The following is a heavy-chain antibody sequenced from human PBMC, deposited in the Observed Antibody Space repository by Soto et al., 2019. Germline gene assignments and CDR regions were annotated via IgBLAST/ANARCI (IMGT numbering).Heavy chain of an antibody. D-gene: IGHD6-19*01. CDR2: ISSSGGST. CDR3: AKLAWDGSGWYSDY. J-gene: IGHJ4*02. V-gene: IGHV3-23*01. CDR1: GFTFSSYA. Sequence: ELQLLESGGGLVQPGGSLRLSCAASGFTFSSYAMSWVRQAPGKGLEWVSSISSSGGSTYYADSVKGRFTISRDNSKNTLYLQMNSLRAEDTAVYYCAKLAWDGSGWYSDYWGQGTLVTVSS.